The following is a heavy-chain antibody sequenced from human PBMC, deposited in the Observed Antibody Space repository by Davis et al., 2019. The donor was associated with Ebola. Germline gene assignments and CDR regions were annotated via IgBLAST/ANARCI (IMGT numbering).Heavy chain of an antibody. CDR2: IRYHGNAK. CDR3: GTGRLDY. Sequence: GESLKISCVASGFTFSDYGMHWVRQAPGKGLEWVAFIRYHGNAKYYSDSVKGRFTISRDNSNNRLHLQMNTLRGEDTAVYYCGTGRLDYWGQGTMVTVSS. V-gene: IGHV3-30*02. CDR1: GFTFSDYG. D-gene: IGHD1-1*01. J-gene: IGHJ4*02.